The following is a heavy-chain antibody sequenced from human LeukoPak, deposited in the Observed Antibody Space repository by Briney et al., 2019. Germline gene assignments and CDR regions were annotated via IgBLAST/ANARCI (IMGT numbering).Heavy chain of an antibody. D-gene: IGHD3-22*01. CDR1: GDSISSSSYY. CDR2: IYYSGST. Sequence: PSETLSLTCTVSGDSISSSSYYWGWIRQPPGKGLEWIGTIYYSGSTYYNPSLKSRVTISVDTSKNQFSLKLSSVTAADTAVYYCAREASCYYDSSGYCANYYYYMDVWGKGTTVTISS. V-gene: IGHV4-39*02. CDR3: AREASCYYDSSGYCANYYYYMDV. J-gene: IGHJ6*03.